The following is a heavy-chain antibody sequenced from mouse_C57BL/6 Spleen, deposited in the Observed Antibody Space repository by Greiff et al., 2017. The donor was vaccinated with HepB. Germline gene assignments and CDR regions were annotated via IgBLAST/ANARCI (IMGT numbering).Heavy chain of an antibody. CDR1: GYAFSSSW. CDR2: IYPGDGDT. V-gene: IGHV1-82*01. D-gene: IGHD1-1*01. Sequence: VQLQQSGPELVKPGASVKISCKASGYAFSSSWMNWVKQRPGKGLEWIGRIYPGDGDTNYNGKFKGKATLTADKSSSTAYMQLSSLTSEDSAVYCCARHHYYGSSYRYFDVWGTGTTVTVSS. J-gene: IGHJ1*03. CDR3: ARHHYYGSSYRYFDV.